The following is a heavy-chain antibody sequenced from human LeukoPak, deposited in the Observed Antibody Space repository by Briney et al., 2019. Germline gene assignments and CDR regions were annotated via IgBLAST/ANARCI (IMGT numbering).Heavy chain of an antibody. CDR2: IIGSGSNT. D-gene: IGHD3-16*01. CDR1: GFTFSSYA. CDR3: AKGVLRTGGDY. Sequence: GGSLGLSCAASGFTFSSYAMTWVRQAPGKGLEWVSSIIGSGSNTYYADSVKGRFTISRDNSKNTLYLQMNSLRAEDTAVYYCAKGVLRTGGDYWGQGTLVTVSS. V-gene: IGHV3-23*01. J-gene: IGHJ4*02.